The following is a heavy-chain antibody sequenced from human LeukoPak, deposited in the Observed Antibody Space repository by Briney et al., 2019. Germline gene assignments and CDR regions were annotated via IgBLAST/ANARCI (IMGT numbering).Heavy chain of an antibody. V-gene: IGHV1-2*02. CDR2: INPNSGGT. J-gene: IGHJ5*02. CDR3: ARAKYSGYDFGASSSFDP. CDR1: GYTFTGYY. D-gene: IGHD5-12*01. Sequence: ASVKVSCKASGYTFTGYYMHWVRQAPGRGLEWMGWINPNSGGTNYAQKFQGRVTMTRDTSISTAYMELSRLRSDDTAVYYCARAKYSGYDFGASSSFDPWGQGTLVTVSS.